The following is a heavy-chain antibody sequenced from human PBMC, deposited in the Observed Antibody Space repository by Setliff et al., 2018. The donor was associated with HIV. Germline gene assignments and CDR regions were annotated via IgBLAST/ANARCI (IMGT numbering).Heavy chain of an antibody. CDR3: ARAGRYSTFWGFDY. Sequence: SETLSLTCSISGASISSGGYYWSWIRQPPGKGLEWIGYIYSSGSTDYNPSLKSRVTISIDTSKNQFSLKLDSVTAADTAVYYCARAGRYSTFWGFDYWGQGVLVTVSS. V-gene: IGHV4-61*08. CDR2: IYSSGST. CDR1: GASISSGGYY. J-gene: IGHJ4*02. D-gene: IGHD4-4*01.